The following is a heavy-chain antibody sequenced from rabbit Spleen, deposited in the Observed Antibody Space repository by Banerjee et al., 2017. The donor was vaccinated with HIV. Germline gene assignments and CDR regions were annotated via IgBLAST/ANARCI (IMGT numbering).Heavy chain of an antibody. Sequence: QSLEESGGDLVKPGASLTLTCTASGFSFSNSYYMCWVRQVPGKGLELIACIYADRGGSTYYASWAKGRFTISKTSSTTVTLQLTSLTAADTATYFCARGSAAMTMVITGFYFSLWGQGTLVTVS. D-gene: IGHD2-1*01. V-gene: IGHV1S40*01. CDR3: ARGSAAMTMVITGFYFSL. CDR1: GFSFSNSYY. J-gene: IGHJ4*01. CDR2: IYADRGGST.